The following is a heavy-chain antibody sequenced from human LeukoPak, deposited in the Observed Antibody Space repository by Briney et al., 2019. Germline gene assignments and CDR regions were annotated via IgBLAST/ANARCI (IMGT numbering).Heavy chain of an antibody. Sequence: SETLSLTCTVSGGSISSYYWSWIRQPAVKGLEWIGRIYTSGSTNYNPSLKSRVTMSVDTSKNQFSLKLSSVTAADTAVYYCARGGDDSSGYYPFDYWGQGTLVTVSS. CDR3: ARGGDDSSGYYPFDY. J-gene: IGHJ4*02. D-gene: IGHD3-22*01. CDR1: GGSISSYY. CDR2: IYTSGST. V-gene: IGHV4-4*07.